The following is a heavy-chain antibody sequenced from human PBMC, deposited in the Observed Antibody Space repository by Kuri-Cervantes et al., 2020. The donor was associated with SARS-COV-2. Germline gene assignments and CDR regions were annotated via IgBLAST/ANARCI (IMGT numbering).Heavy chain of an antibody. CDR3: VRDGYGDYVDY. Sequence: ASVKVSCEASGYTFTSSGISWVRQAPGQGLEWMGWVSGYNGHTNYAQKLQGRVTMTTDTSTTTAYMELRSLRSDDTAVFYCVRDGYGDYVDYWGQGTLVTVFS. V-gene: IGHV1-18*04. CDR1: GYTFTSSG. D-gene: IGHD2-21*01. J-gene: IGHJ4*02. CDR2: VSGYNGHT.